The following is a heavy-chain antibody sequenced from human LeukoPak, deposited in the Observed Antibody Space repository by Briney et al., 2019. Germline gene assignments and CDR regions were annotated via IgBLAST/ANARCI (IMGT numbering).Heavy chain of an antibody. J-gene: IGHJ3*02. CDR2: IWYDGSNK. D-gene: IGHD3-9*01. CDR1: GFTFSSYG. CDR3: ARDYYDILTGYLPHDAFDI. V-gene: IGHV3-33*08. Sequence: PGGSLRLSCAASGFTFSSYGMHWVRQAPGKGLEWVAVIWYDGSNKYYADSVKGRFTISRDNSKNTLYLQMNSLRAEDTAVYYCARDYYDILTGYLPHDAFDIWGQGTMVTVSS.